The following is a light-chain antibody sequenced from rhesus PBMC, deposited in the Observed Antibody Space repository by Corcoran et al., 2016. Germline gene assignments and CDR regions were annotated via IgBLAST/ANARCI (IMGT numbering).Light chain of an antibody. CDR2: DAS. V-gene: IGKV3-31*02. J-gene: IGKJ4*01. CDR3: QETSNLSLT. CDR1: QSVSSY. Sequence: EIVMTQSPATLSLSPGETATISCRTSQSVSSYLAWYQQKPGQAPRLLIYDASTRATGIPDRCSGSGAGTDFTLTISSLEPGDFAVYYCQETSNLSLTFGGGTRVEIK.